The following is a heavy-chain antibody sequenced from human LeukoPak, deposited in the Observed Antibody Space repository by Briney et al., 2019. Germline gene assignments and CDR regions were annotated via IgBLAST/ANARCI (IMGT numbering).Heavy chain of an antibody. J-gene: IGHJ4*02. V-gene: IGHV1-24*01. Sequence: GASVKASCKVSGYTLTELSMHWVRQAPGKGLEWMGGFDPEDGETIYAQKFQGRVTMTEDTSTDAAYMELSSLRSEDTAVYYCATAYTVTTIPRFDYWGQGTLVTVSS. CDR3: ATAYTVTTIPRFDY. CDR2: FDPEDGET. CDR1: GYTLTELS. D-gene: IGHD4-11*01.